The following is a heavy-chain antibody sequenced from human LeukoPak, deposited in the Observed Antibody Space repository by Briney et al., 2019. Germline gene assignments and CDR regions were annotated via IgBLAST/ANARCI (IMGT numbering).Heavy chain of an antibody. CDR3: ARDNSVGDIAWWFDP. CDR1: GYTFTGYY. V-gene: IGHV1-46*01. CDR2: INPTGTTT. J-gene: IGHJ5*02. Sequence: WASVKVSCKASGYTFTGYYMHWVRQAPGQGLEWMGWINPTGTTTLYAQKFQGRVTLTRDMSTSTDYMELRSLKSEDTAVYYCARDNSVGDIAWWFDPWGQGTLVTVSS. D-gene: IGHD3-10*01.